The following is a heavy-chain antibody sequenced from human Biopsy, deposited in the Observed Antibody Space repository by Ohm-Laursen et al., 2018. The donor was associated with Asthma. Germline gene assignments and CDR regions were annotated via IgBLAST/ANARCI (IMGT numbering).Heavy chain of an antibody. Sequence: SDTLSLTCAVYGGSLSDYSWGWIRQPPGKGLEWIGYIYYSGSTNYNPSLKSRVTISVDTSKNQFSLKLSSVTAADTAVYYCASEGIAVAGPSHYYYYYGMDVWGQGTTVTVSS. V-gene: IGHV4-59*07. CDR2: IYYSGST. CDR3: ASEGIAVAGPSHYYYYYGMDV. J-gene: IGHJ6*02. CDR1: GGSLSDYS. D-gene: IGHD6-19*01.